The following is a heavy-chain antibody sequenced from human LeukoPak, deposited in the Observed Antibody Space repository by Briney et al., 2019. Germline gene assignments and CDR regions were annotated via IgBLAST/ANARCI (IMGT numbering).Heavy chain of an antibody. V-gene: IGHV1-18*01. Sequence: ASVKVSCKASGYTFTSYGISWVRQAPGQGLEWMGWVSASNGNTNYAQKLQGRVTMTPDTSTSTAYMELRSLRSDDTAVYYCARDDGERVVVTAIRDYYGMDVWGQGTTVTVSS. CDR3: ARDDGERVVVTAIRDYYGMDV. J-gene: IGHJ6*02. D-gene: IGHD2-21*02. CDR2: VSASNGNT. CDR1: GYTFTSYG.